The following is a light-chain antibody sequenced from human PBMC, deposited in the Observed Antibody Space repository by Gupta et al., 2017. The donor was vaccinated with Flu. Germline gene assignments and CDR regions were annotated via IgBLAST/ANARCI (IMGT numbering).Light chain of an antibody. CDR1: SSDIGGYDY. CDR3: SSYTNANTVVV. J-gene: IGLJ2*01. V-gene: IGLV2-14*01. Sequence: QSALTQPASVSGSHGQSIAISCTGPSSDIGGYDYVSWYQQHPGKAPTLILFEASRRPAGSSDRFSGSRSVNTASLIISGLLAEDEAFYYCSSYTNANTVVVFGGGTELTVL. CDR2: EAS.